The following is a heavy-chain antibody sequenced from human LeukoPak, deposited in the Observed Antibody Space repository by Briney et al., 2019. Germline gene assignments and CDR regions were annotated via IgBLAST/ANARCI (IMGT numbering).Heavy chain of an antibody. Sequence: PGGSLRLSCAASGFTFSCYAMSWVRQAPGKGLEWVSAISGSGGSTYYADSVKGRFTISRDNSKNTLYLQMNSLRAEDTAVYYCAKEPPGIAAAGWVFDYWGQGTLVTVSS. V-gene: IGHV3-23*01. CDR3: AKEPPGIAAAGWVFDY. CDR1: GFTFSCYA. J-gene: IGHJ4*02. D-gene: IGHD6-13*01. CDR2: ISGSGGST.